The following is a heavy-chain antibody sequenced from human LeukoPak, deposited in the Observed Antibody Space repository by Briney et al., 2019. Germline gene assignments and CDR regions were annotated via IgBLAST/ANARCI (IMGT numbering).Heavy chain of an antibody. CDR1: GFSFESYG. V-gene: IGHV3-30*02. CDR2: IPFSGRDE. D-gene: IGHD1-26*01. J-gene: IGHJ4*02. CDR3: VKDCGLGGSRDY. Sequence: PGGSLRLSCATFGFSFESYGLHWVRQAPGKGLEWVTFIPFSGRDENYADSVRGRFTISRDNFKNTVYLQMNSLRPDDTGIYYCVKDCGLGGSRDYWGQGTLVTVSS.